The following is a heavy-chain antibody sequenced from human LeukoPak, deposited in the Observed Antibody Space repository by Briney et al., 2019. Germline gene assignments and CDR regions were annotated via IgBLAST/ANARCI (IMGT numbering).Heavy chain of an antibody. D-gene: IGHD5-24*01. Sequence: QAGRSLRLSCAASGFTFDDYAMHWVRQAPGKGLEWVSGISWNSGNIGYADSVKGRFTISRDNAKNSLYLQMNSLRAEDTALYYCAKGYNYAKKNYFDYWGQGTLVTVSS. J-gene: IGHJ4*02. CDR2: ISWNSGNI. CDR1: GFTFDDYA. V-gene: IGHV3-9*01. CDR3: AKGYNYAKKNYFDY.